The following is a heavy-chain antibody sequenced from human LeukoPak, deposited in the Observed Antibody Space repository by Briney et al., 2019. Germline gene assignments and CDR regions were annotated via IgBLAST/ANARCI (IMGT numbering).Heavy chain of an antibody. CDR3: AKIGETLYYYGMDV. J-gene: IGHJ6*02. CDR2: MNPNSGNT. D-gene: IGHD3-10*01. Sequence: GSSVKVSCKASGYTFTSYDINWVRQATGQGLEWMGWMNPNSGNTGYAQKFQGRVTMTRNTSISTAYMELSSLRSEDTAVYYCAKIGETLYYYGMDVWGQGTTVTVSS. V-gene: IGHV1-8*01. CDR1: GYTFTSYD.